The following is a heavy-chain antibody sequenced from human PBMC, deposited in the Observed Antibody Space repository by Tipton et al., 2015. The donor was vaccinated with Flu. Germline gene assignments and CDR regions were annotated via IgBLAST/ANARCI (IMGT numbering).Heavy chain of an antibody. V-gene: IGHV5-51*01. CDR2: IYPGDSDT. D-gene: IGHD3-22*01. J-gene: IGHJ4*02. CDR1: GYSFTSYW. Sequence: QLVQSGAEVKKPGESLKISCKGSGYSFTSYWIGWVRQMPGKGLEWMGIIYPGDSDTRYSPSFQGQVTISADKSISTAYLQWSSLQASDTAMYYCARREYYYDSSGYYDPPFDSWGQGTLVTVSS. CDR3: ARREYYYDSSGYYDPPFDS.